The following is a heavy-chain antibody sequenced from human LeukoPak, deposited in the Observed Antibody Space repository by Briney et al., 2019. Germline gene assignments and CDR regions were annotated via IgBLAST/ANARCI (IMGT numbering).Heavy chain of an antibody. CDR3: AKSTSEVCWGPFDY. V-gene: IGHV4-4*07. CDR2: IYTSGST. CDR1: GGSISSYY. J-gene: IGHJ4*02. D-gene: IGHD7-27*01. Sequence: SSETLSLTCTVPGGSISSYYWSWIRQPAGKGLEWIGRIYTSGSTNYNPSLKSRVTMSVDTSKNQFSLKLSSVTAADTAVYYCAKSTSEVCWGPFDYWGQGTLVTVSS.